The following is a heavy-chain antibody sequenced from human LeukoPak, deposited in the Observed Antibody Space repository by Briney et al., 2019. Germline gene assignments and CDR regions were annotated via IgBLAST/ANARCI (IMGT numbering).Heavy chain of an antibody. CDR2: IYYSGGT. D-gene: IGHD4-17*01. J-gene: IGHJ5*02. Sequence: PSETLSLTCTVSGGSISSYYWSWIRQPPGKGLEWIGYIYYSGGTNYNPSLKSRVTISVDTSKNQFSLKLSSVTAADTAVYYCARHQVGDYWFDPWGQGTLVTVSS. V-gene: IGHV4-59*08. CDR3: ARHQVGDYWFDP. CDR1: GGSISSYY.